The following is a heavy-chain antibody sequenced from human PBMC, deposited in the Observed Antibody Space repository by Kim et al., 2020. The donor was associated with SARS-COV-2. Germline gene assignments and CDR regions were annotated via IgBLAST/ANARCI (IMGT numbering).Heavy chain of an antibody. J-gene: IGHJ1*01. V-gene: IGHV3-9*01. CDR2: ISWNSGSI. CDR3: AKAAMVRGVITQNAEYFQH. CDR1: GFTFGDYA. D-gene: IGHD3-10*01. Sequence: GGSLRLSCAASGFTFGDYAMHWVRQAPGKGLEWVSGISWNSGSIGYADSVKGRFTISRDNAKNSLYLQMNSLRAEDTALYYCAKAAMVRGVITQNAEYFQHWGQGTLVTVSS.